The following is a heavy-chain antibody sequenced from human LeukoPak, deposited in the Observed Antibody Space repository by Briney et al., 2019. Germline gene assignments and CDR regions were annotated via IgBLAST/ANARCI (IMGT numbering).Heavy chain of an antibody. V-gene: IGHV4-30-4*01. J-gene: IGHJ5*02. Sequence: PSETLSLTCTVSGGSISNGDYYWSWIRQPPGKGLEWIGYIYYGGSTYYNPSHKSRVTISVDTSKNQFSLKPSSVTAADTAVYYCARDRGLDGSAPKKNNWFDPWGQGTLVTVSS. CDR1: GGSISNGDYY. CDR3: ARDRGLDGSAPKKNNWFDP. CDR2: IYYGGST. D-gene: IGHD6-6*01.